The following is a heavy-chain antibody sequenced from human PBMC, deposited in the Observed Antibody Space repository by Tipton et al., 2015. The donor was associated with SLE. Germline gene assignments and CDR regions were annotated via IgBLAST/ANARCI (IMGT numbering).Heavy chain of an antibody. CDR3: VREADGFDV. CDR1: GFTFSNFG. V-gene: IGHV3-30*03. Sequence: SLRLSCAASGFTFSNFGFHWVRQAPGKGLEWVAVVSSSTSYIHYADSVKGRFTISRDNPNNRLYLQMNSLRGDDTALYYCVREADGFDVWGQGTMVTVS. CDR2: VSSSTSYI. J-gene: IGHJ3*01.